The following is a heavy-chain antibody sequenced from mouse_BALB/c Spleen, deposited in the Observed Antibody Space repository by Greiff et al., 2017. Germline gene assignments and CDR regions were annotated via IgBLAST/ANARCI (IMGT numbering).Heavy chain of an antibody. CDR1: GYTFTDYA. D-gene: IGHD2-4*01. Sequence: QVQLQQSGAELVRPGVSVKISCKGSGYTFTDYAMHWVKQSHAKSLEWIGVISTYYGDASYNQKFKGKATMTVDKSSSTAYMELARLTSEDSAIYYCARGDYDENFDVWGAGTTVTVSS. CDR2: ISTYYGDA. V-gene: IGHV1S137*01. CDR3: ARGDYDENFDV. J-gene: IGHJ1*01.